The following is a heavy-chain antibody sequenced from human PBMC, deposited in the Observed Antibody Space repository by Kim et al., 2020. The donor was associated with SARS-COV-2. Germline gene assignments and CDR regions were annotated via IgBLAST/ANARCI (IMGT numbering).Heavy chain of an antibody. CDR1: GFTFSSYT. CDR2: ISSSTHT. Sequence: GGSLRLSCAASGFTFSSYTINWVRQAPGKGLEWVSSISSSTHTYYADSVKGRFTISRDNAKNSLYLQMNSLRAEDTAVYYCARVIEVPGGVLRFLEWTILDAFDTWGQGTMVTVSS. V-gene: IGHV3-21*01. CDR3: ARVIEVPGGVLRFLEWTILDAFDT. D-gene: IGHD3-3*01. J-gene: IGHJ3*02.